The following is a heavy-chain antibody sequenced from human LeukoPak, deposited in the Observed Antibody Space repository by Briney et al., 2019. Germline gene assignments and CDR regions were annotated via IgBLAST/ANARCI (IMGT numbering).Heavy chain of an antibody. D-gene: IGHD6-13*01. CDR1: GGSISGSSYC. J-gene: IGHJ5*02. V-gene: IGHV4-39*02. CDR3: ARGLEAAAGIDP. Sequence: SETLSLTCTVSGGSISGSSYCWGWIRQPPGKGLEWIGSIYYSGSTYYNPSLKSRVTISVDTSKNQFSLKLNSVTATDTAVYYCARGLEAAAGIDPWGQGTLVTVSS. CDR2: IYYSGST.